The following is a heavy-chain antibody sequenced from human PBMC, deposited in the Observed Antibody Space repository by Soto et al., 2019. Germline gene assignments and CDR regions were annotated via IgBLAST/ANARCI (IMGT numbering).Heavy chain of an antibody. Sequence: PSETLSLTCTVSGGSISSGGYYWSWIRQHPGKGLEWIGYIYYSGSTYYNPSLKSRVTISVDTSKNQFSLKLSSVTAADTAVYNCGRVNYRVRGFIVYLAYGGKGTLVPVSP. CDR2: IYYSGST. CDR3: GRVNYRVRGFIVYLAY. J-gene: IGHJ4*02. CDR1: GGSISSGGYY. V-gene: IGHV4-31*03. D-gene: IGHD3-10*01.